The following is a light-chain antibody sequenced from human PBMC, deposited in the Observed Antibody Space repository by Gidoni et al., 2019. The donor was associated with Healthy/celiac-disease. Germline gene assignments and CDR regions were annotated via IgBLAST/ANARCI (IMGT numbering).Light chain of an antibody. V-gene: IGKV3-15*01. CDR2: DAS. CDR1: QSVSSN. CDR3: WQYNSWPPAYT. Sequence: IATTKPLVTLSLSPGERATLSCRASQSVSSNIAWYQQKPGQAPRPLIYDASTRSTGIPARFSGSGSGAKFTLPISSLQYEEFAVDYCWQYNSWPPAYTFGQGTKLEIK. J-gene: IGKJ2*01.